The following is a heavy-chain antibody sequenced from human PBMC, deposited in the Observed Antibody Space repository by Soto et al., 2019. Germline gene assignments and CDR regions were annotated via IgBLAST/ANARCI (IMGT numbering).Heavy chain of an antibody. CDR1: GFTFGAYW. CDR2: IKYDGREI. D-gene: IGHD1-1*01. CDR3: ARGGTTNWSDWYFDL. J-gene: IGHJ2*01. Sequence: EGQLVESGGGLVQPGGSLRLSCAASGFTFGAYWMTWVRQAPGKGLEWVANIKYDGREIYYVDSVKGRFTISRDNAWNSLHLQMNSLRAEDTAVYYCARGGTTNWSDWYFDLWGRGTLVTVSS. V-gene: IGHV3-7*04.